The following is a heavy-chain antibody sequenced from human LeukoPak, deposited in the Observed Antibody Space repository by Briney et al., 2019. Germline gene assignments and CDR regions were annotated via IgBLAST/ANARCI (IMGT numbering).Heavy chain of an antibody. CDR1: GYTFTSYA. CDR3: ASGGSGTYYFDY. Sequence: VSVKVSRKASGYTFTSYAMHWVRQAPGQRLEWMGWINAGNGNTKYSQELQGRVTITRETSASTAYMELSSLRSEDMAVYYCASGGSGTYYFDYWGQGTLVTVSS. J-gene: IGHJ4*02. D-gene: IGHD3-16*01. CDR2: INAGNGNT. V-gene: IGHV1-3*03.